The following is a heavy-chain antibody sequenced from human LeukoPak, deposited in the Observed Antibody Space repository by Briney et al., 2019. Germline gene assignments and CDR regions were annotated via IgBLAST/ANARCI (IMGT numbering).Heavy chain of an antibody. J-gene: IGHJ3*02. Sequence: SETLSLTCTVSGASISSYYWNWIRQPAGKGLEWIGRIYTSESADYNPSLKSRVTMSVDSSKNQFSLKLSSVTAADTAAYYCATGAYCGGDCFDAFDIWGQGTMVTISS. CDR3: ATGAYCGGDCFDAFDI. CDR1: GASISSYY. D-gene: IGHD2-21*01. V-gene: IGHV4-4*07. CDR2: IYTSESA.